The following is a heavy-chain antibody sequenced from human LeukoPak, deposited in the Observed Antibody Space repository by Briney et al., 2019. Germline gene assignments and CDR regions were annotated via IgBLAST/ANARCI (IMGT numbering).Heavy chain of an antibody. CDR3: ARAGDYLHYYYYYGMEV. CDR2: ISSSSSYT. Sequence: GGSLRLSCAASGFTFSDYYMSWIRQAPGKGLEWVSYISSSSSYTNYADSVKGRFTISRDNAKNSLYLQMNSLRAEDTAVYYCARAGDYLHYYYYYGMEVWGKGTTVTVSS. V-gene: IGHV3-11*06. D-gene: IGHD4-17*01. J-gene: IGHJ6*04. CDR1: GFTFSDYY.